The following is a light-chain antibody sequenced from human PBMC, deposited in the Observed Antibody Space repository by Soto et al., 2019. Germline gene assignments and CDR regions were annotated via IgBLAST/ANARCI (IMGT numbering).Light chain of an antibody. J-gene: IGLJ3*02. CDR3: QSYDNILSGPV. CDR1: GSNVGASYD. CDR2: KNN. V-gene: IGLV1-40*01. Sequence: QSVLTQPPSVSGAPGQTITVSCTGSGSNVGASYDVHWYQVLPGAGPRLLIYKNNNRPSGVPDRFSGSKSGTSASLAITGLRAEDEADYYCQSYDNILSGPVFGGRDPADRP.